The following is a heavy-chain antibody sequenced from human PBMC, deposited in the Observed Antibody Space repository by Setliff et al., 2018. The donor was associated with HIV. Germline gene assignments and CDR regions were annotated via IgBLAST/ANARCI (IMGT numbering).Heavy chain of an antibody. CDR1: GYTFTQSHD. Sequence: ASVKVSCKTSGYTFTQSHDLHWVRQVPGQGPEWMGWINLVTGKTAYLQKFRGRVIITRDTSAATAFMEMSSLRSEDTAVYFCANGGSGGQFDHWGQGTLVTVSS. CDR3: ANGGSGGQFDH. D-gene: IGHD3-16*01. J-gene: IGHJ4*02. CDR2: INLVTGKT. V-gene: IGHV1-3*01.